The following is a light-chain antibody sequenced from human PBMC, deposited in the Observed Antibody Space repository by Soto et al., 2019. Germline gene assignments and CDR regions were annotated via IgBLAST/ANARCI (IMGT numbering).Light chain of an antibody. V-gene: IGKV3-20*01. J-gene: IGKJ1*01. CDR2: GAS. Sequence: EIVLTQSPGTLSLSPGERATLSCRASQSVSSSYLAWYQQKPGQAPRLLIYGASSRATGIPDRFSGSGSGIDFTLTISRLEPEDFAVYYCQQYGSPTFGQGTKVEIK. CDR1: QSVSSSY. CDR3: QQYGSPT.